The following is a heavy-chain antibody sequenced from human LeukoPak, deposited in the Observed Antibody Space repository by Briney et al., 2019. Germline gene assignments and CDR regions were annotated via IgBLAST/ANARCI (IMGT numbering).Heavy chain of an antibody. CDR3: ARSGLYYPGSGSFDY. CDR1: GDSVTSGGYY. Sequence: PSETLSLTCTVSGDSVTSGGYYWNWIRQHPVKGLEWIGYIYYTGSTNYNPSLKSRINISADTSKNQFSLKLKSVTAADTATYYCARSGLYYPGSGSFDYWGQGALVTVSS. D-gene: IGHD3-10*01. J-gene: IGHJ4*02. V-gene: IGHV4-31*03. CDR2: IYYTGST.